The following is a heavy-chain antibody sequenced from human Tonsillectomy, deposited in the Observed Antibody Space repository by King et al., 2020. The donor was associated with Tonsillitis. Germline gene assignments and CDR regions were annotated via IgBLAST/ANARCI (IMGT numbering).Heavy chain of an antibody. CDR3: AGGDFDP. CDR1: GGSFSAYY. V-gene: IGHV4-34*01. Sequence: VQLQQWGAGLLKPSETLSLTCAVYGGSFSAYYWSWIRQPPGKGLEWIGEINHSGSTNYNPSLKSRVTISVDTSKNQFSLNLSSVTAADTAVYYCAGGDFDPWGQRTLVTVSS. CDR2: INHSGST. J-gene: IGHJ5*02.